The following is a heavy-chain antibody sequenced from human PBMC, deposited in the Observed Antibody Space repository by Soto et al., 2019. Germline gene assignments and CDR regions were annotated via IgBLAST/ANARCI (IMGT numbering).Heavy chain of an antibody. CDR3: ARVDTRLAELSHND. Sequence: NPSETLSLSCVVSGGSVTSGGHSWSWNRQAPGKGLEWVGSVYQTKFAYYNPSLRSRVAISFDRSNNQVSLRVTSVTAADTALYYCARVDTRLAELSHNDWGQGKLVTVSS. J-gene: IGHJ4*02. CDR2: VYQTKFA. CDR1: GGSVTSGGHS. V-gene: IGHV4-30-2*01. D-gene: IGHD3-16*02.